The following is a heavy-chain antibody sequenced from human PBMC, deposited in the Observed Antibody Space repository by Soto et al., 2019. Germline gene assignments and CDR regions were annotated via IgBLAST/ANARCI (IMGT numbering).Heavy chain of an antibody. V-gene: IGHV3-74*01. CDR1: GFTFSSFW. Sequence: EVQLVESGGGVVQPGGSLRLSCAVSGFTFSSFWMHWVRQAPGEGLVWVSRIKTDGSSTSYADSVKGRFTISRDNAKHTLYQQMNSLIVEDTAMYYCAKRGVDTFGLSYWGQGTLVTVSS. J-gene: IGHJ4*02. CDR2: IKTDGSST. D-gene: IGHD3-10*01. CDR3: AKRGVDTFGLSY.